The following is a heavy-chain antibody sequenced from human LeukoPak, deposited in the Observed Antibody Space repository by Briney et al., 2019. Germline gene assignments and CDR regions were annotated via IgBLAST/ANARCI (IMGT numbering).Heavy chain of an antibody. J-gene: IGHJ4*02. Sequence: PGGSLRLSCAASGFTFSSYAMSWVRQAPGKGLEWVSAISGSGGSTYYADSAKGRFTIARDNSQNTLYLQMNSLRAEETAVYYCAMDYADYVGYFFFDYWGQGTLVTVS. V-gene: IGHV3-23*01. D-gene: IGHD4-17*01. CDR2: ISGSGGST. CDR3: AMDYADYVGYFFFDY. CDR1: GFTFSSYA.